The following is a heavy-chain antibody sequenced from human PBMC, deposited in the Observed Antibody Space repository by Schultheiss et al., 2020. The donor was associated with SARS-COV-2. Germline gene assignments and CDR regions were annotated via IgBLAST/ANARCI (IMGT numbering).Heavy chain of an antibody. CDR2: ISYVGSNK. J-gene: IGHJ4*02. CDR3: ARMGLRDYDGTLDY. CDR1: GFTFSSYA. V-gene: IGHV3-30-3*01. Sequence: GGSLRLSCAASGFTFSSYAMHWVRQAPGKGLEWVAVISYVGSNKYYADSVKGRFTISRDNSKNTLYLQMNSLRAEDTAVYYCARMGLRDYDGTLDYWGQGTLVTVSS. D-gene: IGHD4-23*01.